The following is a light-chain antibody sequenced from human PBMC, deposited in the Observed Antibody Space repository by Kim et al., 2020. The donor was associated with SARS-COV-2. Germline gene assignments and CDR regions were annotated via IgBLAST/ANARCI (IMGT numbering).Light chain of an antibody. Sequence: TAHPPCRGASGNLANVASEWPQHRQSHPPKLLSYSNSIRPSGISARLSASRSGNTASRTISRLQPEDEADYYCTAWDSTLSAWVFGGGTKVTVL. CDR2: SNS. V-gene: IGLV10-54*01. J-gene: IGLJ3*02. CDR1: SGNLANVA. CDR3: TAWDSTLSAWV.